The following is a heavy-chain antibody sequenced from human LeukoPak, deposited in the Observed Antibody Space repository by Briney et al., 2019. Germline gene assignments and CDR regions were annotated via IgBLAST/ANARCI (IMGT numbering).Heavy chain of an antibody. Sequence: GGSLRLSCAASGFTFSTYAMSWVRQAPGKGLEWVSVISGSGGSTYYADSVKGRFTISRDNSKNTLNLQMNSLRAEDTAVYYCAKARVLVVVIPLVSWGQGTLVTVSS. J-gene: IGHJ4*02. CDR2: ISGSGGST. D-gene: IGHD3-22*01. V-gene: IGHV3-23*01. CDR1: GFTFSTYA. CDR3: AKARVLVVVIPLVS.